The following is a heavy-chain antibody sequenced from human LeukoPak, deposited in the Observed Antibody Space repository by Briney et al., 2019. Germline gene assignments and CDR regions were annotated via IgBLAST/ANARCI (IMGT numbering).Heavy chain of an antibody. CDR3: AREENYYYMDV. CDR2: VNPNSGGT. Sequence: ASVQVSCKAPGYTFTGYYIHWVRQAPGQGPEWMGRVNPNSGGTNYAQQFQGRVTMTRDTSISTAYMELNRLRSDDTAVYYCAREENYYYMDVWGKGTTVTVSS. J-gene: IGHJ6*03. CDR1: GYTFTGYY. V-gene: IGHV1-2*06.